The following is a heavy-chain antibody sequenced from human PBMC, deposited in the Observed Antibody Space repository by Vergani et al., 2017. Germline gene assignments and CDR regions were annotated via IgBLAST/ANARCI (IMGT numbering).Heavy chain of an antibody. J-gene: IGHJ3*02. CDR2: INHSGST. D-gene: IGHD3-22*01. CDR1: GGSFSGYY. CDR3: ARARPGYYDSSGYYYGGVYAFDI. V-gene: IGHV4-34*01. Sequence: QVQLQQWGAGLLKPSETLSLTCAVYGGSFSGYYWSWIRQPPGKGLEWIGEINHSGSTNYNPSLKSRVTISVDTSKNQFSLKLSSVTAADTAVYYWARARPGYYDSSGYYYGGVYAFDIWDQGRMVTVSS.